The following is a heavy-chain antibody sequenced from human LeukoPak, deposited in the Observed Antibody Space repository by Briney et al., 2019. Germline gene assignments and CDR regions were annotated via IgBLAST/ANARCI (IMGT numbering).Heavy chain of an antibody. J-gene: IGHJ4*02. CDR1: GGSISSRSYY. D-gene: IGHD3-10*01. Sequence: SEALSLTCTVSGGSISSRSYYWGWIRQPPGKGLEWIGSIYYSGSTYYNPSLKSRVTISVDTSKNQFSLKLSSVTAADTAVHYCARGEFPLAFDYWGQGTLVTVSS. CDR3: ARGEFPLAFDY. CDR2: IYYSGST. V-gene: IGHV4-39*01.